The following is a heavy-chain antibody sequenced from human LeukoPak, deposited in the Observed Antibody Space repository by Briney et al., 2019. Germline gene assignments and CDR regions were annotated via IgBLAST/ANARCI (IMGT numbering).Heavy chain of an antibody. V-gene: IGHV3-30*02. Sequence: PGGSLRLSCAASEFTFSSYGMHWVRQAPGKGLEWVTFILYDGSNKYYADSVKGRFTISRDNSQNTLHLQMNILRVEDTAVYYCVKDWGVLPDYTADGFDIWGPGTMVTVSS. CDR2: ILYDGSNK. J-gene: IGHJ3*02. D-gene: IGHD3-10*01. CDR3: VKDWGVLPDYTADGFDI. CDR1: EFTFSSYG.